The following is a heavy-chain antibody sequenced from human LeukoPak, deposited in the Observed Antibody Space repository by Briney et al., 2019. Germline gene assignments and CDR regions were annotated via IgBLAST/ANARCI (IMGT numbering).Heavy chain of an antibody. V-gene: IGHV1-8*01. Sequence: ASVKVSCKASGYTFTSYDINWVRQATGQGLEWMGWMNPNSGNTGYAQKFQGRVTMTRNTSISPAYMELSSLRSEDTAVYYCARDSVGATPFDPWGQGTLVTVSS. D-gene: IGHD1-26*01. CDR3: ARDSVGATPFDP. CDR1: GYTFTSYD. J-gene: IGHJ5*02. CDR2: MNPNSGNT.